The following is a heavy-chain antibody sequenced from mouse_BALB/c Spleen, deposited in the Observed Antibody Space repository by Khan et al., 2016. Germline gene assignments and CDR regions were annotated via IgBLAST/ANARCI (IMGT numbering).Heavy chain of an antibody. CDR2: ISYSGST. J-gene: IGHJ4*01. D-gene: IGHD1-1*01. CDR3: SCSNYGDYDALDY. CDR1: GYSITSDYA. Sequence: EVQLVESGPGLVKPSQSLSLTCTVTGYSITSDYAWNWIRQFPGNRLEWMGYISYSGSTSYKPTLKSRISITRDTSKNQLYLQLNSVNSEDTATSYYSCSNYGDYDALDYWGQGTSVTVSS. V-gene: IGHV3-2*02.